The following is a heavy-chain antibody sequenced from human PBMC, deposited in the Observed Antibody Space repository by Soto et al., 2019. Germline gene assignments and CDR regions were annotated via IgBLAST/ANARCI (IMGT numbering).Heavy chain of an antibody. V-gene: IGHV4-30-4*01. CDR3: ARDKGYYDSSYWSTHGPFEY. J-gene: IGHJ4*02. CDR2: ISYSGGT. Sequence: QVQLQESGPGVVRSSQTLSLTCTVSGNPISVDDHYWNWIRQSPGRGLEWIGYISYSGGTYYNPSLKSRVTISIDTSRNQFSLELRSVTAADTAVYYCARDKGYYDSSYWSTHGPFEYWGQGSLVTVSS. D-gene: IGHD3-22*01. CDR1: GNPISVDDHY.